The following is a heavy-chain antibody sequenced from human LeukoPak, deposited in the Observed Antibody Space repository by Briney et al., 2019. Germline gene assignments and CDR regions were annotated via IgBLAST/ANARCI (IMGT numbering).Heavy chain of an antibody. Sequence: PGGSLRLSCAASGFTFSSYEMNWVRQAPGKGLEWVSYIDNSGSTIYYADSVKGRFTISRDNAKNSLYLQMNSLRAEDTAVYYCAKDPTMIATYTFHIWGQGTMVTVSS. D-gene: IGHD3-22*01. V-gene: IGHV3-48*03. CDR1: GFTFSSYE. CDR3: AKDPTMIATYTFHI. CDR2: IDNSGSTI. J-gene: IGHJ3*02.